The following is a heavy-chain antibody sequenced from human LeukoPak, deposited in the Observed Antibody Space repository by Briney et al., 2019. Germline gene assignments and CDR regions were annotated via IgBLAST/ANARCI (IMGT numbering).Heavy chain of an antibody. V-gene: IGHV4-39*01. CDR3: ARQGGCVTRSCFDFDF. CDR2: ISYSGST. Sequence: SETLSLTCTVSGVSISSSNSYWGWIRQPPGKGLEWIGSISYSGSTHYNLSLKSRVTISVDTSKNQFSLKLRSVTAADTAVYYCARQGGCVTRSCFDFDFWGQGTLVTVSS. D-gene: IGHD2-15*01. J-gene: IGHJ4*02. CDR1: GVSISSSNSY.